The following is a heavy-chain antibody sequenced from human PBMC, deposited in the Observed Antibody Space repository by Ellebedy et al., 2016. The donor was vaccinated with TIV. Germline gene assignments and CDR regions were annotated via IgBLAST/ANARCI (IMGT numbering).Heavy chain of an antibody. D-gene: IGHD2-2*01. CDR1: GATVSATSYY. J-gene: IGHJ5*02. CDR3: AKAHCGPNTCYVLGP. Sequence: MPSETLSLTCTVPGATVSATSYYWGWIRQSPEKGLEWIGSMYYSVSRHYTPSLKSRVTISLDTSKNQFSLALTSLAAADTAVYYCAKAHCGPNTCYVLGPWGQGTLVTVSS. CDR2: MYYSVSR. V-gene: IGHV4-39*07.